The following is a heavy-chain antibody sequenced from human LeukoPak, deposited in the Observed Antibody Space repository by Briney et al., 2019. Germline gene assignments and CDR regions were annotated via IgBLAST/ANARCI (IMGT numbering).Heavy chain of an antibody. D-gene: IGHD3-16*02. CDR1: GYTFTGYY. CDR2: INPNSGGT. J-gene: IGHJ3*02. CDR3: ARVWGSYRYSAFDI. V-gene: IGHV1-2*02. Sequence: ASVNVSCKASGYTFTGYYMHWVRQAPGQGLEWMGWINPNSGGTNYAQKLQGRVTITRDTYISTAYLELSRLRSDDTAVYYCARVWGSYRYSAFDIWGQGTMVTVSS.